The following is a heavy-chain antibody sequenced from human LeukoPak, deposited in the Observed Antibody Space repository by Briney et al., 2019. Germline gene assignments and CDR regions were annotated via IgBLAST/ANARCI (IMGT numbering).Heavy chain of an antibody. V-gene: IGHV1-2*02. Sequence: GASVKVSCKASGYTFTGYYMHWMRQAPGQGLEWMGWINPNSGGTNYAQKFQGRVTMTRDTSISTAYMELSRLRSDDTAVYYCARDGGSWYFYYYYYMDVWGKGTTVTVSS. CDR3: ARDGGSWYFYYYYYMDV. J-gene: IGHJ6*03. CDR1: GYTFTGYY. CDR2: INPNSGGT. D-gene: IGHD6-13*01.